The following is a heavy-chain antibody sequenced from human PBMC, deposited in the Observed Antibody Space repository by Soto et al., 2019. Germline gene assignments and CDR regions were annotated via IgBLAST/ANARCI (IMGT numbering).Heavy chain of an antibody. D-gene: IGHD3-3*01. Sequence: LSLTCAVDGGSFSVYYWSWIRQPPGKGLEWIGEINHSGSTNYNPSLKSRVTISVDTSKNQFSLKLSSVTAADTAVYYCARSSASIFGVVIGDNWFEPWGQGTPVTVSS. CDR2: INHSGST. CDR3: ARSSASIFGVVIGDNWFEP. J-gene: IGHJ5*02. CDR1: GGSFSVYY. V-gene: IGHV4-34*01.